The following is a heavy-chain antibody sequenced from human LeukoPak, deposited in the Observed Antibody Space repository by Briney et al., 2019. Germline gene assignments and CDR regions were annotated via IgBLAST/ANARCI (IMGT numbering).Heavy chain of an antibody. CDR1: GYTFTDYY. Sequence: ASVKVSCKASGYTFTDYYMHWVRQAPGQGLEWMGWINPDSGDTYYAQKFQGSVTMTRDTSITTVYMELTRLTSDDTAVCYCAKENIIGGIVDGEDYWGQGTLVTVSS. CDR2: INPDSGDT. V-gene: IGHV1-2*02. CDR3: AKENIIGGIVDGEDY. D-gene: IGHD3-16*01. J-gene: IGHJ4*02.